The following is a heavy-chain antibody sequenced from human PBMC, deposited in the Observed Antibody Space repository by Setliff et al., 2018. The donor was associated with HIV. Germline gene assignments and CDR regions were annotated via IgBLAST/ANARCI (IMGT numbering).Heavy chain of an antibody. Sequence: ASVKVSCKASGYTFTGYYMHWVRQAPGQGLEWMGIINPSGGSTNYAQKFQGRVTMTRDTSTSTVYMELSSLRSEDTAVYYCARAGRSGSYNHYYYYYMDVWGKGTTVTVSS. J-gene: IGHJ6*03. V-gene: IGHV1-46*01. CDR3: ARAGRSGSYNHYYYYYMDV. CDR1: GYTFTGYY. CDR2: INPSGGST. D-gene: IGHD1-26*01.